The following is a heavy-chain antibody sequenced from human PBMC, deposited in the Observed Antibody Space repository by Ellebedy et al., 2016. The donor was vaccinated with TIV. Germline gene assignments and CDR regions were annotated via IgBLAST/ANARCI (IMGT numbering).Heavy chain of an antibody. D-gene: IGHD4-11*01. J-gene: IGHJ4*02. CDR2: IYYSGST. Sequence: SETLSLTXTVSGGSISSCGYYWSWIRQHPGKGLEWIGYIYYSGSTYYNPSLKSRVTISVDTSKNQFSLKLSSVTAADTAVYYCARGIYSNYEDYWGQGTLVTVSS. V-gene: IGHV4-31*03. CDR3: ARGIYSNYEDY. CDR1: GGSISSCGYY.